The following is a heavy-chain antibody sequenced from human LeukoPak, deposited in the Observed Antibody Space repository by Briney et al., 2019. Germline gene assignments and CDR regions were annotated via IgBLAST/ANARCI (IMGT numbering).Heavy chain of an antibody. Sequence: GGSLRLSCAASGFTFSSYAMSWVRQAPGKGLEWVSAISGSGGSTYYADSVKGRFTISRDNSKNTLYLQMNSLRAEDTAVYYCARTLHPVMVRGPIPIWGQGKMVTVSS. CDR1: GFTFSSYA. CDR2: ISGSGGST. J-gene: IGHJ3*02. CDR3: ARTLHPVMVRGPIPI. D-gene: IGHD3-10*01. V-gene: IGHV3-23*01.